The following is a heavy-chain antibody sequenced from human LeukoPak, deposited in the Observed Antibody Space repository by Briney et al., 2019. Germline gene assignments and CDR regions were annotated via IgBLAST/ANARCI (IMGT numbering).Heavy chain of an antibody. J-gene: IGHJ3*02. CDR3: ARERQDTIIHSGAFDI. CDR2: IASDGSHT. Sequence: PGRSLRLSCAASGFTFSTCFMHWVRQAPGKGLEWVADIASDGSHTFYVESVKGRFTISRDNSKNTLYLQMNSLRAEDTAVYFCARERQDTIIHSGAFDIWGQGTMVTVSS. CDR1: GFTFSTCF. D-gene: IGHD3-10*01. V-gene: IGHV3-30-3*01.